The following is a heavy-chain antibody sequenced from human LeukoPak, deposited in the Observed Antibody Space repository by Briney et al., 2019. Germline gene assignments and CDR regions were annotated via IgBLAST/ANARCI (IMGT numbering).Heavy chain of an antibody. CDR3: ARDSGRDDSSGYYYSEVDY. J-gene: IGHJ4*02. Sequence: GGSLRLSCAASGFTFSSYSMNWVRQAPGKGLEWVSSISSSSSYIYYADSVKGRFPISRDNAKNSLYLQMNSLRAEDTAVYYCARDSGRDDSSGYYYSEVDYWGQGTLVTVSS. CDR1: GFTFSSYS. D-gene: IGHD3-22*01. V-gene: IGHV3-21*01. CDR2: ISSSSSYI.